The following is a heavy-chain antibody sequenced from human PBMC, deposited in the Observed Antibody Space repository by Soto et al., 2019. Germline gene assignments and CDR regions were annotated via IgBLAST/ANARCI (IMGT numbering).Heavy chain of an antibody. CDR1: GFTFSSYG. D-gene: IGHD6-19*01. CDR2: ISYDGSNK. Sequence: QVQLVESGGGVVQPGRSLRLSCAASGFTFSSYGMHWVRQAPGKGLEWVAVISYDGSNKYYADSVKGRFTISRDNSKNTLYLQMNSLSAEDTAVYYCAKQSEAVVPYSFDYWGQGTLVTVSS. CDR3: AKQSEAVVPYSFDY. V-gene: IGHV3-30*18. J-gene: IGHJ4*02.